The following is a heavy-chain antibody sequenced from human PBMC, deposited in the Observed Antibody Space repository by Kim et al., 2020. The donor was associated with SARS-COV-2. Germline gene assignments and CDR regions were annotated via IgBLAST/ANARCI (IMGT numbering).Heavy chain of an antibody. CDR3: ARDPIWNSGSRGYADF. V-gene: IGHV3-21*01. CDR2: ISGSSSHI. J-gene: IGHJ4*02. D-gene: IGHD3-22*01. CDR1: GFTFSSYN. Sequence: GGSLRLSCAASGFTFSSYNMHWVRQAPGKGLEWVSCISGSSSHIYYADSVKGRLTISRDNSKNSLYLQITSLRVEDTAVYYCARDPIWNSGSRGYADFWGQGTLVTVSS.